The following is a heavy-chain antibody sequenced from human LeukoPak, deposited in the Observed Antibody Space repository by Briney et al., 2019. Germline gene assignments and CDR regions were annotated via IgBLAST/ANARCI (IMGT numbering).Heavy chain of an antibody. CDR2: IYYSGST. CDR3: ATYDSSGYYPLDC. D-gene: IGHD3-22*01. CDR1: GGSITSSSYN. J-gene: IGHJ4*02. V-gene: IGHV4-39*01. Sequence: SQRLSPTCTVSGGSITSSSYNWGWIRDPPGKGLEWIGSIYYSGSTYYNPSLKSRVTISIDTSKNQFSLKLSSVTAADTAVYYCATYDSSGYYPLDCWGQGTLVTVSS.